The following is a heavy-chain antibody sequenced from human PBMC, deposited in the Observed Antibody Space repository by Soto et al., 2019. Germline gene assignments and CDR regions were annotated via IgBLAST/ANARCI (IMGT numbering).Heavy chain of an antibody. J-gene: IGHJ4*02. V-gene: IGHV3-23*01. Sequence: EVQLLESGGALVQPGGSLRLSCAASGFTFSNHAMNWVRQAPGKGLEWVSTISDSGSTYYADSVKGRFTISRDNSKNTLSLRMTSLRAEDTAVYYCARDPGGHYCTSTSCLYFFEHWGQGTLVIVSS. CDR2: ISDSGST. CDR3: ARDPGGHYCTSTSCLYFFEH. D-gene: IGHD2-2*01. CDR1: GFTFSNHA.